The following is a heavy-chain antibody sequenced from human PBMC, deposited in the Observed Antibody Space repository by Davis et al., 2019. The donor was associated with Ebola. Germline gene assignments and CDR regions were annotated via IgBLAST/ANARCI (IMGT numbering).Heavy chain of an antibody. V-gene: IGHV5-51*01. Sequence: GESLKISCKGSGYGFADYWIAWVRQTPGKGLEWMGIIYAGDSDSRYSPSFEGQVTISADKSISTAYLQWSSLKASDTAMYYCARHASGAGYFDYWGQGTLVTVSS. J-gene: IGHJ4*02. CDR3: ARHASGAGYFDY. D-gene: IGHD1-26*01. CDR2: IYAGDSDS. CDR1: GYGFADYW.